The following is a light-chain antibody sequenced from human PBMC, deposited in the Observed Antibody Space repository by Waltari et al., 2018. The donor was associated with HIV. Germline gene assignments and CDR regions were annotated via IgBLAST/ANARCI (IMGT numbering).Light chain of an antibody. CDR1: TGALGQYNL. J-gene: IGLJ1*01. CDR3: CSYAVTTHFFV. Sequence: QSALTQPASASGSLRQSITISCTGTTGALGQYNLVPWYQHHPGKAPKLLIYEVNRRPSGVSSRFSGSKSDNTASLTISGLQPEDEASYFCCSYAVTTHFFVFGGGTEIAVL. CDR2: EVN. V-gene: IGLV2-23*02.